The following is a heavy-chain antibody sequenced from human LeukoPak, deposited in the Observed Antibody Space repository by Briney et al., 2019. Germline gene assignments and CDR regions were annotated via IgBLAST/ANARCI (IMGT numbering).Heavy chain of an antibody. D-gene: IGHD3-10*01. CDR1: GGSISSGGYS. CDR2: IYHSGST. J-gene: IGHJ3*02. Sequence: SQTLSLTCAVSGGSISSGGYSWSWIRQPPGKGLEWIGYIYHSGSTYYNPSLKSRVTISVDRSKNQFSLKLSSVTAADMAVYYCARGRFGENTDAFDIWGQGTMVTVSS. V-gene: IGHV4-30-2*01. CDR3: ARGRFGENTDAFDI.